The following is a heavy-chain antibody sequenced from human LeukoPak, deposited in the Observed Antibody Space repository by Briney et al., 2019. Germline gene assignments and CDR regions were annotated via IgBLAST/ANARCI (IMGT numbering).Heavy chain of an antibody. CDR1: GGSISSYY. J-gene: IGHJ4*02. CDR2: IYYSGST. D-gene: IGHD3-3*01. CDR3: ARERLYHRVGYFDY. V-gene: IGHV4-59*06. Sequence: SETLSLTCTVSGGSISSYYWSWIRQPPGKGLEWIGYIYYSGSTYYNPSLKSRVTISVDTSKNQFSLKLSSVTAADTAVYYCARERLYHRVGYFDYWGQGTLVTVSS.